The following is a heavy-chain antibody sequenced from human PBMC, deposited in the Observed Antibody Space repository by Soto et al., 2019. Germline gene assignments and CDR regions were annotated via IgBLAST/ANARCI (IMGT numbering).Heavy chain of an antibody. CDR3: ARMARSSGSRDGMDV. Sequence: GPTLVNPTQTRTLTCTFSGFSLSTSGMCVSWIRQPPGKALEWLARIDWDDDKYYSTSLKTRLTISKDTSKNQVVLTMTNMDPVDTATYYCARMARSSGSRDGMDVWGQGTTVTGSS. J-gene: IGHJ6*02. D-gene: IGHD6-25*01. CDR1: GFSLSTSGMC. V-gene: IGHV2-70*11. CDR2: IDWDDDK.